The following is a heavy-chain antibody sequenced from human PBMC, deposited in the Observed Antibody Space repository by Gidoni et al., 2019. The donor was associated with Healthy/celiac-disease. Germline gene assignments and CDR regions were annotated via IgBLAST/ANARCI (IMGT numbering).Heavy chain of an antibody. CDR1: AFTFSGYS. D-gene: IGHD1-1*01. CDR2: ISSSSSYI. Sequence: EVQLVESGGGLVKPGGSLRLSCAASAFTFSGYSMNCVRQAPGKGLEWVSSISSSSSYIYYADSVKGRLTISRDNAKNSLYLQMNSLRAEDTAVYYCARDRPTQPLLFDYWGQGTLVTVSS. V-gene: IGHV3-21*01. CDR3: ARDRPTQPLLFDY. J-gene: IGHJ4*02.